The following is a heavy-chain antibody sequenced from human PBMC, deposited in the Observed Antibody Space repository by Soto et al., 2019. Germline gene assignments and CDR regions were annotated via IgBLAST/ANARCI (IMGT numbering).Heavy chain of an antibody. CDR2: ISGYNGNT. CDR3: ERSIRVASPGDY. Sequence: QVQLLQSGGEVKEPGASVEVSCKTSGYTFTNYGITWVRQAPGQGLEWMGWISGYNGNTNYAQNFQDRLNMTIDTSTSTAYMELRSLRSDDTAVYFCERSIRVASPGDYWGQGTLATVS. V-gene: IGHV1-18*04. D-gene: IGHD2-21*01. CDR1: GYTFTNYG. J-gene: IGHJ4*02.